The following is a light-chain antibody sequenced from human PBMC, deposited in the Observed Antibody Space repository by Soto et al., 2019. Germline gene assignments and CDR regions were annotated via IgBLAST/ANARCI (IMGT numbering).Light chain of an antibody. J-gene: IGLJ2*01. CDR1: SSNVGSNT. Sequence: QSVLTQPPSASGTPGQRVTISCSGSSSNVGSNTVNWYHQLPGTAPKLLIYSXXXRXXXXXXXXXXSKSGTSASLAISGLXXXXXXXXXCAAWDDSLYGVVFGGGTKLTVL. CDR3: AAWDDSLYGVV. CDR2: SXX. V-gene: IGLV1-44*01.